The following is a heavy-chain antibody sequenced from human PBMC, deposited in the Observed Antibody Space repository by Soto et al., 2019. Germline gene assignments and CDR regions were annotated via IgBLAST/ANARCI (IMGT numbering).Heavy chain of an antibody. V-gene: IGHV2-5*02. CDR3: AHRPGFSMSFDY. J-gene: IGHJ4*02. D-gene: IGHD3-22*01. CDR1: GFSLSTYGVG. CDR2: IYWDDDK. Sequence: SGPTLVNPTQTLTLTCNFSGFSLSTYGVGVAWVRQPPGKALEWLALIYWDDDKRYSPSLETRLTISKDTSKNHVVLTMTNMDPVDTGTYDCAHRPGFSMSFDYWGQGALVTVSS.